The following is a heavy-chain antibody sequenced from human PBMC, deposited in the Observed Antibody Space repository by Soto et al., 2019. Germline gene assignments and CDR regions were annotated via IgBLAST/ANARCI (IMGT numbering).Heavy chain of an antibody. CDR2: ISAYNGNT. J-gene: IGHJ4*02. Sequence: ASVKVSCKASGYTFTSYGISWGRQAPEQGLEWMGWISAYNGNTNYAQKLQGRVTMTTDTSTSTAYMELRSLRSDDTAVYYCARLFPSDSGSYYGDYWGQGTLVTVSS. V-gene: IGHV1-18*01. D-gene: IGHD1-26*01. CDR3: ARLFPSDSGSYYGDY. CDR1: GYTFTSYG.